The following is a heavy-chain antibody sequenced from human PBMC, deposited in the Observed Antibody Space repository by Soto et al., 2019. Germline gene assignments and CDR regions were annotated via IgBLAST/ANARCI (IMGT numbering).Heavy chain of an antibody. D-gene: IGHD1-26*01. J-gene: IGHJ4*02. CDR1: GGSISSSSYY. CDR3: ARRMGAYNPYFDY. Sequence: QLQLQESGPGLVKPSETLSLTCTVSGGSISSSSYYWGWIRQPPGKGLEWIGTNFYSGSTYYNPSLKSRVTISVDTSKSQFSLRLSSVTAADSAVYYCARRMGAYNPYFDYWGQGTLVTVSS. CDR2: NFYSGST. V-gene: IGHV4-39*01.